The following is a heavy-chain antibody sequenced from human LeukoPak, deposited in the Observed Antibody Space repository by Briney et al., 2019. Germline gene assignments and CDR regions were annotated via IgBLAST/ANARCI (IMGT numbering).Heavy chain of an antibody. D-gene: IGHD6-13*01. J-gene: IGHJ4*02. Sequence: SETLSLTCTVSGGSISSGSYYWSWIRQPAGKGLEWIGRIYTSGGTNYNPSLKSRVTISVDTSKNQFSLKLSSVTAADTAVYYCAREEAAGFNDYWGQGTLVTVSS. CDR2: IYTSGGT. CDR3: AREEAAGFNDY. V-gene: IGHV4-61*02. CDR1: GGSISSGSYY.